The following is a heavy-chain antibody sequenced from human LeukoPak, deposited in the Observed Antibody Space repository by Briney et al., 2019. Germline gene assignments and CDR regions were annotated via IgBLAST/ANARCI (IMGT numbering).Heavy chain of an antibody. CDR3: ARTVLRYFDWLLSGAFDI. D-gene: IGHD3-9*01. CDR1: GGSISSYY. CDR2: IYYSGST. Sequence: SATLSLTCTVSGGSISSYYWSWIRPPPGKGLEWIGYIYYSGSTNYNPSLKSRVTISVDTSKNQFSLKLSSVTAADTAVYYCARTVLRYFDWLLSGAFDIWGQGTMVTVSS. V-gene: IGHV4-59*01. J-gene: IGHJ3*02.